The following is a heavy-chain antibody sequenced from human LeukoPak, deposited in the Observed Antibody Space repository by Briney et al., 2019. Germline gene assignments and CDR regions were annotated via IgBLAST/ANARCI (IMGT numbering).Heavy chain of an antibody. CDR1: GFTFSSYG. CDR2: IWYDGSNK. D-gene: IGHD6-13*01. CDR3: ASTMEDVSSSWTFGY. V-gene: IGHV3-33*01. J-gene: IGHJ4*02. Sequence: GGSLRLSCAASGFTFSSYGMHWVRQAPGKGLEWVAVIWYDGSNKHYGDSVKGRFTISRDNSKNTLYLQMNSLRAEDTAVYYCASTMEDVSSSWTFGYWGRGTLVTVSS.